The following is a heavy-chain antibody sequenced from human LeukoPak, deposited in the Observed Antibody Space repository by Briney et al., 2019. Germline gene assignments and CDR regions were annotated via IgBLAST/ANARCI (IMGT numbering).Heavy chain of an antibody. J-gene: IGHJ5*02. Sequence: ASVKVSCKASGYTLTGYYIHWVRQAPGQGLEWMGWIDPDSGGTNYAQKFQNWVTMTRDTSISTAYMELSRLRSDDTAVYFCARGGRGYQRDWFDRWGQGTLVTVSS. CDR1: GYTLTGYY. CDR2: IDPDSGGT. V-gene: IGHV1-2*04. D-gene: IGHD1-26*01. CDR3: ARGGRGYQRDWFDR.